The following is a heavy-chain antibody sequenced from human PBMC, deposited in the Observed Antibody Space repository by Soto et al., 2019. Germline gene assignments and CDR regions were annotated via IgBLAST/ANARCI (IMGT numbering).Heavy chain of an antibody. Sequence: QVQLVESGGDLVKPGGSLRLSCVASTFTFSDYYMSWIRQAPGKGLEWVSTISSTSTYTHYADSVKGRFTISRDNAKKSLFLQMNSLRADDTAVYYCAREMVRAYGQGDYWGQGTLVTVSS. CDR3: AREMVRAYGQGDY. V-gene: IGHV3-11*05. CDR2: ISSTSTYT. D-gene: IGHD2-15*01. J-gene: IGHJ4*02. CDR1: TFTFSDYY.